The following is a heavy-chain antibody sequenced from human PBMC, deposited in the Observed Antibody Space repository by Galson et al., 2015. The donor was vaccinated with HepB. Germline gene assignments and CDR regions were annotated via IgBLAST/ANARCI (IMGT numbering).Heavy chain of an antibody. CDR1: GYTFTSYG. CDR2: ISAYNGNT. V-gene: IGHV1-18*01. Sequence: SVKVSCKASGYTFTSYGISWVRQAPGQGLEWMGWISAYNGNTNYAQKLQGRVTMTTDTSTSTAYMELRSLRSDDTAVYYCARVCSSTSCQPPIENWFDPWGQGTLVTVSS. J-gene: IGHJ5*02. D-gene: IGHD2-2*01. CDR3: ARVCSSTSCQPPIENWFDP.